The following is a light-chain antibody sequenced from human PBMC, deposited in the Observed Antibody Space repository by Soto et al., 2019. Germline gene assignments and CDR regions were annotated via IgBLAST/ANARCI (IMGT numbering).Light chain of an antibody. CDR2: AAS. CDR3: LLDFRYFWA. J-gene: IGKJ1*01. CDR1: QAISNA. V-gene: IGKV1-6*01. Sequence: AIQLTQSPSSLYASVGDRVTITCRASQAISNALGWYQQKPGKVPKLLIYAASILQSGVPSRFSGSGSGTDFTLTISSLQPEDFAAYYCLLDFRYFWAFGQGTKVEIK.